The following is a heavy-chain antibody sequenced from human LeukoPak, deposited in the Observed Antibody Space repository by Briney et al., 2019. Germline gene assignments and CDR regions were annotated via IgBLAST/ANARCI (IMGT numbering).Heavy chain of an antibody. CDR2: LNPSGGST. CDR3: ARSGVGGTYYYYYYYGMDV. Sequence: GASVKVSCKASGYTFTSYYMHWVRQAPGQGLEWMGILNPSGGSTSYAQKFQGRVTMTRDTSTSTVYMELSSLRSEDTAVYYCARSGVGGTYYYYYYYGMDVWGQGTTVTVSS. V-gene: IGHV1-46*01. D-gene: IGHD1-26*01. CDR1: GYTFTSYY. J-gene: IGHJ6*02.